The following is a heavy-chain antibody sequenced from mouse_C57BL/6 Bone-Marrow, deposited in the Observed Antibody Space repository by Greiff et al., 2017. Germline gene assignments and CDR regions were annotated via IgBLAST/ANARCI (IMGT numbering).Heavy chain of an antibody. Sequence: VQLQQPGAELVKPGASVKLSCKASGYTFTSYWMHWVKQRPGQGLEWIGMIHPNSGSTNYNEKFKSKDTLTVDKSSSTAYMQLSSLTSEDSAVYYCAREGRGYFDYWGQGTTLTVSA. V-gene: IGHV1-64*01. CDR2: IHPNSGST. CDR3: AREGRGYFDY. CDR1: GYTFTSYW. J-gene: IGHJ2*01.